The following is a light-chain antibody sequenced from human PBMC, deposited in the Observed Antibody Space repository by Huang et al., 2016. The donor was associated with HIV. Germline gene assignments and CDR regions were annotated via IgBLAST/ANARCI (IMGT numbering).Light chain of an antibody. J-gene: IGKJ1*01. V-gene: IGKV1-5*01. CDR3: QQYNSYPGT. CDR2: DAS. CDR1: QSISSW. Sequence: DIQMTQSPSTLSASVGDRVTITCRASQSISSWLAWYQQKPGKAPKLLSYDASSLESGVPSRFSGSGSGTEFTLTISSLQPDNFATYYCQQYNSYPGTFGQGTKVEIK.